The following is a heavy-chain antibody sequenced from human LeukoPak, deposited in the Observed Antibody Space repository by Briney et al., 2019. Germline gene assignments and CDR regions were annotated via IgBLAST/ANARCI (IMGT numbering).Heavy chain of an antibody. D-gene: IGHD4-17*01. CDR1: GFTFGDYA. CDR3: AKDKDGDYGYYGMDV. Sequence: GRSLRLSCAASGFTFGDYAMHWVRQAPGKGLEWVSGISWNSGSIGYADSVKGRFTISRDNAKNSLYLQMNSLRAEDTALYYCAKDKDGDYGYYGMDVWGQGTTVTVSS. V-gene: IGHV3-9*01. J-gene: IGHJ6*02. CDR2: ISWNSGSI.